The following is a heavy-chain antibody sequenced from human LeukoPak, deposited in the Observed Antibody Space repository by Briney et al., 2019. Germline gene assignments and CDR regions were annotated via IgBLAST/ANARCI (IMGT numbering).Heavy chain of an antibody. D-gene: IGHD3-22*01. V-gene: IGHV1-18*01. Sequence: ASAKVSCKASGYTFSSYGISWVRQAPGQGLEWMGWISAYNGNTNYAQKVQGRVTMTTDTSTSTAYMELRSLRSDDTAVYYCARGYYYDSSGFHSGGEFDYWGQGTLVTVSS. CDR2: ISAYNGNT. CDR3: ARGYYYDSSGFHSGGEFDY. J-gene: IGHJ4*02. CDR1: GYTFSSYG.